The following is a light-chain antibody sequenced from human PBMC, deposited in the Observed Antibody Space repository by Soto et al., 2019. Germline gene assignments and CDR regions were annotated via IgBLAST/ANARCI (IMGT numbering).Light chain of an antibody. CDR2: GAS. V-gene: IGKV3-15*01. J-gene: IGKJ2*01. CDR1: QSVSSN. Sequence: EIVMTQSPATLSVSPGERATLSCRASQSVSSNLAWYQLKPRQAPRLLIYGASTRATDIPARFSGSGSGTEFTLTISSLQSEDFADYYCQQYNNWPPYTFGQGTKLEIK. CDR3: QQYNNWPPYT.